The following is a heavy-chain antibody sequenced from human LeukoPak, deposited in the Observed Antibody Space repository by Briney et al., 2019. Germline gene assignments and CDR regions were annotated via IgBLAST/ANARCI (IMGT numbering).Heavy chain of an antibody. J-gene: IGHJ4*02. CDR2: IYPGDSDT. CDR1: GYSFTSYW. Sequence: GESLKISCKGSGYSFTSYWIGWVRQMPGKGLEWMGIIYPGDSDTTYSSSFQGQVTISADKSISTAYLQWSSLKASGTAMYYCARLPQVGATSLYYFDYWGQGTLVTVSS. V-gene: IGHV5-51*01. D-gene: IGHD1-26*01. CDR3: ARLPQVGATSLYYFDY.